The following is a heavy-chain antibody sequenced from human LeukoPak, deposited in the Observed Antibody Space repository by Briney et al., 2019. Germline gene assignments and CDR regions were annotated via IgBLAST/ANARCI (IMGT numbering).Heavy chain of an antibody. CDR1: GFTFSSYS. J-gene: IGHJ4*02. V-gene: IGHV3-21*01. Sequence: GGSLRLSCAASGFTFSSYSMNWVRQAPGKGLEWVSSISSSSSYIYYADSVKGRFTISRDNSKNTLYLQMGSLRAEDMAVYYCAREDGSGWYSDYWGQGTLVTVSS. D-gene: IGHD6-19*01. CDR2: ISSSSSYI. CDR3: AREDGSGWYSDY.